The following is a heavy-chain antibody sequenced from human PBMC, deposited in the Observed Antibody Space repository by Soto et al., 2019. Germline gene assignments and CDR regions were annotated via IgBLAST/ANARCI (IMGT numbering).Heavy chain of an antibody. J-gene: IGHJ6*02. D-gene: IGHD3-9*01. V-gene: IGHV3-30-3*01. CDR2: ISYDGSNK. CDR1: GFTFSSYA. Sequence: PGGSLRLSCAASGFTFSSYAMHWVRQAPGKGLEWVAVISYDGSNKYYADSVKGRFTISRDNSKNTLYLQMNSLRAEDTAVYYCARADYDILTGYGMDVWGQGTTVTVSS. CDR3: ARADYDILTGYGMDV.